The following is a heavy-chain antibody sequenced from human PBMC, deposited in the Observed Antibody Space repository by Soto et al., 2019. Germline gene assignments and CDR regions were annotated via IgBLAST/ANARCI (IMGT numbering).Heavy chain of an antibody. V-gene: IGHV1-3*01. CDR2: INVGNGNT. D-gene: IGHD3-22*01. CDR3: AYDSSGYLDY. CDR1: GYTFSTYA. Sequence: ASVKVSCKASGYTFSTYAMHWVRQAPGQRLEWMGWINVGNGNTKYSQKFQGRVTITRDTSASTAHMELSSLRSEDTAVYYCAYDSSGYLDYWGQGTLVTVSS. J-gene: IGHJ4*02.